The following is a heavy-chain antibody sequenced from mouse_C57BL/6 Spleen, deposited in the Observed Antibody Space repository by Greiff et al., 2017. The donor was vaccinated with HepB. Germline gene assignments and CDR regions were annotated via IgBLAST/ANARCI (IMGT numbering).Heavy chain of an antibody. CDR1: GYAFSSSW. J-gene: IGHJ3*01. CDR2: IYPGDGDT. CDR3: ARDDYYGSSRFAY. D-gene: IGHD1-1*01. Sequence: VQLQQSGPELVKPGASVKISCKASGYAFSSSWMNWVKQRPGKGLEWIGRIYPGDGDTNYNGKFKGKATLTADKSSSTAYMQLSSLTSEDSAVYFCARDDYYGSSRFAYWGQRTLVTVSA. V-gene: IGHV1-82*01.